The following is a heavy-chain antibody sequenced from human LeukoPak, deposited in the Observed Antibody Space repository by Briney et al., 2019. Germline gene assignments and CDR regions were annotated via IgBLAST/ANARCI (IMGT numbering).Heavy chain of an antibody. CDR3: ARRQGYYYYYMDV. J-gene: IGHJ6*03. CDR1: GGSFSGYY. Sequence: SETMSLTCAVYGGSFSGYYWSWIRQPPGKGLEWIGEINHSGSTNYNPSLKSRVTISVDTSKNQFSLKLSSVTAADTAVYYCARRQGYYYYYMDVWGKGTTVTISS. CDR2: INHSGST. V-gene: IGHV4-34*01.